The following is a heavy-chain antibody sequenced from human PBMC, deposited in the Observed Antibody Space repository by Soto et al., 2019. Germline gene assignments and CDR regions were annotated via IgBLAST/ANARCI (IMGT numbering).Heavy chain of an antibody. J-gene: IGHJ4*02. CDR2: ISSTTNYI. Sequence: GGSLRLSCAASGLTFSRYSMNWVRQAPGKGLEWVSSISSTTNYIYYADSMKGRFTVSRDNAKNSVYLVMNSLSAEDTAVYYCARESEDLTSNFDYWGQGTLVTVSS. V-gene: IGHV3-21*01. CDR1: GLTFSRYS. CDR3: ARESEDLTSNFDY.